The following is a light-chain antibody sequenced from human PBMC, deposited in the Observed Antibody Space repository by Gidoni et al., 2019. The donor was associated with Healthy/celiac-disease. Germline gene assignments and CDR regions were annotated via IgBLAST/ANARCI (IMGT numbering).Light chain of an antibody. J-gene: IGKJ4*01. Sequence: DIVMPQSPATLSASPGERATLSCRASQSVSSNLAWYQQKPGQAPRLLIYGASTRATGIPARFSGSGSGTEFTLTISSLQSEDFAVYDCQQYNNWPPTFGGGTKVEIK. V-gene: IGKV3-15*01. CDR2: GAS. CDR3: QQYNNWPPT. CDR1: QSVSSN.